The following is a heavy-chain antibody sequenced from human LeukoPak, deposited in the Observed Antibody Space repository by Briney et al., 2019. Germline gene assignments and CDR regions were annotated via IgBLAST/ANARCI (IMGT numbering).Heavy chain of an antibody. D-gene: IGHD3-10*01. V-gene: IGHV4-59*08. J-gene: IGHJ4*02. Sequence: SETLSLTCTVSGGSISSYYRSWIRQPPGKGLEWIGYIYYSGSTNYNPSLKSRVPISVDTSKNQFSLKLSSVTAADTAVYYCARQRYYYGSGSPIDYWGQGTLVTVSS. CDR1: GGSISSYY. CDR3: ARQRYYYGSGSPIDY. CDR2: IYYSGST.